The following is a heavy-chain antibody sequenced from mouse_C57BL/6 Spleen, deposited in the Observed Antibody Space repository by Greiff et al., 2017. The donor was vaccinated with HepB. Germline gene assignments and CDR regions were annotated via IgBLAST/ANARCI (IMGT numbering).Heavy chain of an antibody. D-gene: IGHD2-5*01. CDR1: GYTFTDYN. J-gene: IGHJ1*03. CDR2: INPNNGGT. Sequence: EVQLQQSGPELVKPGASVKMSCKASGYTFTDYNMHWVKPSHGKSLERIGYINPNNGGTSYNQKFKGQATLTVNKSSSTAYMELRSLTSEDSAVYYCARSIVPHWYFDVWGTGTTVTVSS. CDR3: ARSIVPHWYFDV. V-gene: IGHV1-22*01.